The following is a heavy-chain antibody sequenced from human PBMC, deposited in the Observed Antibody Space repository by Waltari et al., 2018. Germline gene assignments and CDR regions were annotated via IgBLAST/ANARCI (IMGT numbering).Heavy chain of an antibody. Sequence: EVQLLESGGGLVQPGGSLRLSCAASGLTFGSVWMHWVRQAPGKGPVWVSRIKSDGRDSDYAHSVKGRSTISLDNDKDTLYLQMNSLRAEDTAVYYCARDNWGPAYWGQGTLVTVPS. CDR3: ARDNWGPAY. CDR1: GLTFGSVW. V-gene: IGHV3-74*01. D-gene: IGHD7-27*01. J-gene: IGHJ4*02. CDR2: IKSDGRDS.